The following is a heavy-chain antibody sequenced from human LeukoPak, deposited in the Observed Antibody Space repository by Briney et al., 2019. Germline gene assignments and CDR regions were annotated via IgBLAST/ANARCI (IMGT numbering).Heavy chain of an antibody. J-gene: IGHJ4*02. CDR3: ARDLSLGGKNYED. CDR1: GFTVSSNY. CDR2: IYSGGST. Sequence: GGSLRLSCAASGFTVSSNYMSWVRQAPGKGLEWDSVIYSGGSTYYADSVKGRFTISRDNSKNTLYLQMNSLRAEDTAVYYCARDLSLGGKNYEDWGQGTLVTVSS. D-gene: IGHD3-3*01. V-gene: IGHV3-53*01.